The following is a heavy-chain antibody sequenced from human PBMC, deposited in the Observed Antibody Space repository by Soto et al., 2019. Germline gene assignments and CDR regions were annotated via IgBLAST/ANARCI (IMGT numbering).Heavy chain of an antibody. V-gene: IGHV1-46*01. CDR2: MNPNSGST. CDR3: ARAYYYDSSGYYPGAY. CDR1: GYTFTSYD. Sequence: ASVPVSCTASGYTFTSYDIHWVRQAPGQGLERMGWMNPNSGSTSYAQKFQGRVTMTRDTSTSTVYMELSSLRSEDTAVYYCARAYYYDSSGYYPGAYWGQGALVTVSS. D-gene: IGHD3-22*01. J-gene: IGHJ4*02.